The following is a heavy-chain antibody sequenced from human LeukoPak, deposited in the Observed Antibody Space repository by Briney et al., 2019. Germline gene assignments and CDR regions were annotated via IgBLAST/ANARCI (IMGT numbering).Heavy chain of an antibody. D-gene: IGHD1-26*01. CDR1: GGTFSSYA. CDR2: IIPIFGIA. Sequence: SVKVSCKASGGTFSSYAISWVRQAPGQGLEWMGRIIPIFGIANYAQRSQGRVTITADKSTSTAYMELSSLRSEDTAVYYCARPTPDIVGATNAFDIWGQGTMVTVSS. CDR3: ARPTPDIVGATNAFDI. J-gene: IGHJ3*02. V-gene: IGHV1-69*04.